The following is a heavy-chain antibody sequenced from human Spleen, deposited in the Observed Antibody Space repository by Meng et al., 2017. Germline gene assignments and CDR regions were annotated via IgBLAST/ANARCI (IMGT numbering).Heavy chain of an antibody. V-gene: IGHV4-34*01. D-gene: IGHD4-11*01. Sequence: HVQLQQGGAGLLKPSETLSLTCAVYGGSFSGYYWSWIRQPPGKGLEWIGEINHSGSTNYNPSLESRATISVDTSQNNLSLKLSSVTAADSAVYYCARGPTTMAHDFDYWGQGTLITVSS. CDR2: INHSGST. CDR3: ARGPTTMAHDFDY. CDR1: GGSFSGYY. J-gene: IGHJ4*02.